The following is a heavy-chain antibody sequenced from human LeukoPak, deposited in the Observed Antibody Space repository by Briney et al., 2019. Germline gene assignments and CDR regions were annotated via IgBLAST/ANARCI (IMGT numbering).Heavy chain of an antibody. V-gene: IGHV3-66*01. J-gene: IGHJ4*02. Sequence: PGGSLRLSCAASGLTVSSNYMSWVRQAPGKGLEWVSVIYSGGSTYYADSVKGRFTISRDDSKNTLYLQMNSLNTEDTAVYFCTTALRWVQSPFNYWGQGTLVTVSS. CDR2: IYSGGST. CDR3: TTALRWVQSPFNY. CDR1: GLTVSSNY. D-gene: IGHD5-24*01.